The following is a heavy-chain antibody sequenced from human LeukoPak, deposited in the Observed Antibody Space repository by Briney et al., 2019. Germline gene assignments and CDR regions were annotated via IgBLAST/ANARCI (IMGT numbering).Heavy chain of an antibody. D-gene: IGHD6-25*01. V-gene: IGHV4-39*01. CDR2: ISYSGTT. J-gene: IGHJ4*01. Sequence: SETPSLTCTVSSGSISTSSYCWGWIRQPPGKGLEWIGSISYSGTTYYNPSLKSRVTISVDTSNNQFSLRLTSVTAADTAVYFCARHPSSAWHADYWGHGTLVTVSS. CDR3: ARHPSSAWHADY. CDR1: SGSISTSSYC.